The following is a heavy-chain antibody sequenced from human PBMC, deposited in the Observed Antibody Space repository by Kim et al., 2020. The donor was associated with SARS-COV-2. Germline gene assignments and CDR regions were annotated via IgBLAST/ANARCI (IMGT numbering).Heavy chain of an antibody. CDR3: ARAGGTTQGRRQLGFDP. V-gene: IGHV1-46*01. D-gene: IGHD1-1*01. CDR1: GYTFTSYY. J-gene: IGHJ5*02. CDR2: INPSGGST. Sequence: ASVKVSCKASGYTFTSYYMHWVRQAPGQGLEWMGIINPSGGSTSYAQKFQGRVTMTRDTSTSTVYMELSSLRSEDTAVYYCARAGGTTQGRRQLGFDPWGQGTLVTVSS.